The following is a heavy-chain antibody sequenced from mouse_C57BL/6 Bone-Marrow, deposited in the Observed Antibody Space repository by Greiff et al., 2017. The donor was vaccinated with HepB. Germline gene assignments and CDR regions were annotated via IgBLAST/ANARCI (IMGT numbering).Heavy chain of an antibody. J-gene: IGHJ1*03. D-gene: IGHD2-1*01. Sequence: EVKLVESEGGLVQPGSSMKLSCTASGFTFSDYYMAWVRQVPEKGLEWVANINYDGSSTYYLDSLKSRFIISRDNAKNILYLQMSSLKSEDTATYYCARDEGNYGYFDVWGTGTTVTVSS. V-gene: IGHV5-16*01. CDR2: INYDGSST. CDR3: ARDEGNYGYFDV. CDR1: GFTFSDYY.